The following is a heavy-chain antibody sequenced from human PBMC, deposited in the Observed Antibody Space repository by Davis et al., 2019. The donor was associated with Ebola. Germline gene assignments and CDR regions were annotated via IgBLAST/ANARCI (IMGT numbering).Heavy chain of an antibody. CDR3: AREEIVVVVADTYYYYGMDV. J-gene: IGHJ6*02. Sequence: AASVKVSCKASGYTFTSYYMHWVRQAPGQGLEWMGIINPSCGSTSYAQKFQGRVTMTRDTSTSTVYLEMSSLRSEDTAVYYCAREEIVVVVADTYYYYGMDVWGQGTTVTVSS. CDR2: INPSCGST. CDR1: GYTFTSYY. V-gene: IGHV1-46*03. D-gene: IGHD2-15*01.